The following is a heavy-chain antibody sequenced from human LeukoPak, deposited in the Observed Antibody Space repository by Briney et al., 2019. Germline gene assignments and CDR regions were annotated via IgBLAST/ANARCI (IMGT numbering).Heavy chain of an antibody. Sequence: GRSLRLSCAASGFTFSSYWMNWVRQAPGKGLVWVSRIASDGSSTTYANSVKGRFSISRDNAKNTLYLQMNSLRVEDTAVYYCARGRPHGNDYWGQGTLVTVSS. CDR3: ARGRPHGNDY. CDR2: IASDGSST. J-gene: IGHJ4*02. CDR1: GFTFSSYW. V-gene: IGHV3-74*01. D-gene: IGHD4-23*01.